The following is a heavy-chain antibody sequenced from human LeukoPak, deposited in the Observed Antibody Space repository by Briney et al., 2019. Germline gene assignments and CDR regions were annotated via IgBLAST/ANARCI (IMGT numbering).Heavy chain of an antibody. D-gene: IGHD3-22*01. CDR1: GFTFSSYA. V-gene: IGHV3-23*01. Sequence: GGSLRLSCAASGFTFSSYAMSWVRQAPVMGQALVSAISGGGGSKYYADSVKGRFTISTDTSKNTLYLQMNSLRAEDTAVYYCARGRYYDNSVYYYFDYWAQGTLVTVSS. J-gene: IGHJ4*02. CDR2: ISGGGGSK. CDR3: ARGRYYDNSVYYYFDY.